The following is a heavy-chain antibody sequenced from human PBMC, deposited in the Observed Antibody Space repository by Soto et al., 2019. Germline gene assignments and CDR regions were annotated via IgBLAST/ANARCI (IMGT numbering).Heavy chain of an antibody. CDR2: IYSGGST. J-gene: IGHJ6*02. CDR3: ARDRIPTAMAV. CDR1: GFTVSSNY. Sequence: EVQLMESGGGLVQPGGSLRLSCAASGFTVSSNYMSWVRQAPGKGLEWVSVIYSGGSTYYADSVKGRFTISRDNSKNTLYLQMNSVRAEDTAVYYCARDRIPTAMAVWCQGSTVTVSS. D-gene: IGHD3-10*01. V-gene: IGHV3-66*01.